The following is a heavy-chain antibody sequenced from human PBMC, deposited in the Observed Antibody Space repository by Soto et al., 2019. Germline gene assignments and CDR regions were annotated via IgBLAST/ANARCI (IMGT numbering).Heavy chain of an antibody. CDR2: IYHSGST. Sequence: QVQLQESGPGLVKPSETLSLTCAVYGGSISSNKWWSWVRQPPGKGLEWIGEIYHSGSTNYNPSLKSRVTISLDKSKKQFSLNLTSVTAADSAVYYCARDDHIVVVPTSLGAMDVWGQGTTVTVSS. CDR3: ARDDHIVVVPTSLGAMDV. CDR1: GGSISSNKW. D-gene: IGHD2-2*01. J-gene: IGHJ6*02. V-gene: IGHV4-4*02.